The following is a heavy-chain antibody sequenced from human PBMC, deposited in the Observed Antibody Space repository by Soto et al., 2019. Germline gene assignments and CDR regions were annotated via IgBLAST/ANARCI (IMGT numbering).Heavy chain of an antibody. V-gene: IGHV3-23*01. J-gene: IGHJ4*02. D-gene: IGHD5-18*01. CDR3: AKDSPLQLPLLAPFDY. CDR2: ISGSGGST. Sequence: TGGSLILSCAASGFTFSSYAMSWVRRAPGKGLEWVSAISGSGGSTYYADSVKGRFTISRDNSKNTLYLQMNSLRAEDTAVYYCAKDSPLQLPLLAPFDYWGQGTLVTVSS. CDR1: GFTFSSYA.